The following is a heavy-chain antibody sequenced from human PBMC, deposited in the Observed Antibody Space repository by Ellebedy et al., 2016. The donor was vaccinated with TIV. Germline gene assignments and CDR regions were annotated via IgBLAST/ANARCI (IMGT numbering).Heavy chain of an antibody. J-gene: IGHJ4*02. CDR2: IIPIFGTA. D-gene: IGHD6-19*01. CDR1: GGTFSSYA. Sequence: SVKVSXXASGGTFSSYAISWVRQAPGQGLEWMGGIIPIFGTANYAQKFQGRVTITRDTSASTAYMELSSLRSEDTAVYYCARGQWLQIDYWGQGTLVTVSS. V-gene: IGHV1-69*05. CDR3: ARGQWLQIDY.